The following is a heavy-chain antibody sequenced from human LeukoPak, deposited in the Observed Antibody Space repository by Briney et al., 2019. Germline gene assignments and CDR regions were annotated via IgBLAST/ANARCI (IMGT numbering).Heavy chain of an antibody. CDR3: ARQGEGQLVPLDY. J-gene: IGHJ4*02. Sequence: SETLSLTCTVSGGSISSSSYYWGWIRQPPGKGLEWIGSIYYSGSTYYNPSLKSRVTISVDTSKNQFSLKLSSVTAAGTAVYYCARQGEGQLVPLDYWGQGTLVTVSS. D-gene: IGHD6-6*01. CDR2: IYYSGST. CDR1: GGSISSSSYY. V-gene: IGHV4-39*01.